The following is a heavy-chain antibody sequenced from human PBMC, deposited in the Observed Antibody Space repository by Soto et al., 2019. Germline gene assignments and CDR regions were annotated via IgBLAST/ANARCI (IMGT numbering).Heavy chain of an antibody. CDR1: GGTFSSYA. CDR2: IIPIFGTA. Sequence: EASVKVSCKASGGTFSSYAISWVRQAPGQGLEWMGGIIPIFGTANYAQKFQGRVTITADESTSTAYMELSSLRSEDTAVYYFARGLGYCSGGSCINWFDPWGQGTLVTVSS. CDR3: ARGLGYCSGGSCINWFDP. D-gene: IGHD2-15*01. J-gene: IGHJ5*02. V-gene: IGHV1-69*13.